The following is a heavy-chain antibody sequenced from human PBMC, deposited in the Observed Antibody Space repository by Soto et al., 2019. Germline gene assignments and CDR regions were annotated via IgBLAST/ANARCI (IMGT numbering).Heavy chain of an antibody. CDR3: ARGKGMEENYYYHGMDV. J-gene: IGHJ6*02. CDR1: GYTLTELS. Sequence: ASVKVSCKVSGYTLTELSMHWVRQALGKGLEWMAWINGGNGNTKYSQKFQDRVTITRDTSASIAYMELSSLRSEDTAVYYCARGKGMEENYYYHGMDVWG. V-gene: IGHV1-3*01. D-gene: IGHD1-1*01. CDR2: INGGNGNT.